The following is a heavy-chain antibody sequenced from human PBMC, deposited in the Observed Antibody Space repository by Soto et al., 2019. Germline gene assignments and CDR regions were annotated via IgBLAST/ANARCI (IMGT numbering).Heavy chain of an antibody. CDR3: ARYYYDSSGYDGMDV. J-gene: IGHJ6*02. CDR1: GFKISSSS. CDR2: HSDSGSNT. D-gene: IGHD3-22*01. V-gene: IGHV3-48*02. Sequence: GGSLRLSCADFGFKISSSSMNWVRQAPGRGLESVAYHSDSGSNTLYADSVKGRFTVSRDTAKNSLYLQMSGLRDEDMAVYYCARYYYDSSGYDGMDVWGQGTTVTISS.